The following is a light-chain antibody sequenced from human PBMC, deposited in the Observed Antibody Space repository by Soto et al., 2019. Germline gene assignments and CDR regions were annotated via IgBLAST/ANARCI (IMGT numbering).Light chain of an antibody. J-gene: IGLJ1*01. CDR2: DVN. Sequence: QSLVAQPAPLSGASWQAVTLSCTGTRREGGGYNYVSWYQQYPGKAPKLMIYDVNNRPSGVSNRFSGSKSGNTASLTISGLQTEDEADYYCSSSTTSATLHVFGTGTKVTVL. CDR3: SSSTTSATLHV. V-gene: IGLV2-14*03. CDR1: RREGGGYNY.